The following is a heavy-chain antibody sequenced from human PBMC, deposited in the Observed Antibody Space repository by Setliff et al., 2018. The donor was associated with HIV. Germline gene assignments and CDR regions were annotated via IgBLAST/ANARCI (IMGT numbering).Heavy chain of an antibody. D-gene: IGHD3-9*01. Sequence: LSLTCAVSGYSISSGYYWGWIRQPPGKGLEWIGSIYHSGSTYYNPSLKSRVTISVDTSKNQFSLKLSSVTAADTAVYYCARYVSDWFYIDSWGQGTLVTVSS. CDR1: GYSISSGYY. CDR3: ARYVSDWFYIDS. CDR2: IYHSGST. V-gene: IGHV4-38-2*01. J-gene: IGHJ4*02.